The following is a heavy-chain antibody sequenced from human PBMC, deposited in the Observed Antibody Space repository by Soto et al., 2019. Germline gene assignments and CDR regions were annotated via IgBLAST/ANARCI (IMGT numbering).Heavy chain of an antibody. J-gene: IGHJ5*02. V-gene: IGHV3-21*01. CDR1: GFTFSSYS. CDR3: ARKGAIGTTFVPWFDP. Sequence: PGGSLRLSCAASGFTFSSYSMNWVRQAPGKGLEWVSPISSSSTYIYYADSVKGRFTISRDNAKNSLYLHMSSLRVEDTAVYYCARKGAIGTTFVPWFDPWGQGTLVTVSS. CDR2: ISSSSTYI. D-gene: IGHD1-7*01.